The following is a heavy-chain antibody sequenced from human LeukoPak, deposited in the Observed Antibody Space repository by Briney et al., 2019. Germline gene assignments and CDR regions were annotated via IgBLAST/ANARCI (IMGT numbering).Heavy chain of an antibody. CDR1: GFTFSSYW. CDR3: ARTRTLPIAGGFDT. Sequence: GGSLRLSCAASGFTFSSYWMHWVRQGPGKGLVWVSRISTDGSSTDYADSVKGRFTISRENAKNTLYLQMNSLRAEDTAVYYCARTRTLPIAGGFDTWGQGSLVSVSS. J-gene: IGHJ5*02. D-gene: IGHD3-16*01. CDR2: ISTDGSST. V-gene: IGHV3-74*01.